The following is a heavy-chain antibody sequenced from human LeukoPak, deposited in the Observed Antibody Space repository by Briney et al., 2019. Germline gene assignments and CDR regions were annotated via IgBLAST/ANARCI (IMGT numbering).Heavy chain of an antibody. CDR1: GFTFSSYA. J-gene: IGHJ4*02. CDR3: AKDYYVSSGYYYFDY. D-gene: IGHD3-22*01. V-gene: IGHV3-23*01. CDR2: ISGSGGST. Sequence: GGSLRLSCAASGFTFSSYAMSWVRQAPGKGLEWVSAISGSGGSTYYADSVKGRFTISRDNSKNTLYLQMNSLRAEDTAVYYCAKDYYVSSGYYYFDYWGQGTLVTVSS.